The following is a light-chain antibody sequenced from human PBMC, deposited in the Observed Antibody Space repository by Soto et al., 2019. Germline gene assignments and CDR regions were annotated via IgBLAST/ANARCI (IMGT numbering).Light chain of an antibody. CDR1: ASDVGGYNY. CDR3: SSYTSSSTLV. J-gene: IGLJ1*01. CDR2: AVS. V-gene: IGLV2-14*01. Sequence: QSALTQPASVSGSPGQSITISCTGTASDVGGYNYVSWYQQHPGKAPKLMIHAVSNRPSGISSRFSGSKSGNTASLSISGLQAEDEADYYCSSYTSSSTLVFGTGTKVT.